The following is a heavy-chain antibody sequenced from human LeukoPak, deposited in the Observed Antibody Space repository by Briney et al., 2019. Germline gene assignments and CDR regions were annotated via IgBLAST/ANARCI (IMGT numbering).Heavy chain of an antibody. CDR2: ISSSSSTI. J-gene: IGHJ4*02. CDR3: ARDLSGSPGDYFDY. D-gene: IGHD1-26*01. CDR1: GFTFSSYS. Sequence: GGSLRLSCAASGFTFSSYSMNWVRQAPGKGLEWVSYISSSSSTIYYADSVKGRFTISRDNAKNSLYLQMNSLGAEDTAVYYCARDLSGSPGDYFDYWGQGTLVTVSS. V-gene: IGHV3-48*01.